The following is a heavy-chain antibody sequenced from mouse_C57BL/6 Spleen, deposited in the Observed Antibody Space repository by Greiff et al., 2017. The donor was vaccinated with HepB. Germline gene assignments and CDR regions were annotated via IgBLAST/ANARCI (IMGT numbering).Heavy chain of an antibody. J-gene: IGHJ3*01. CDR3: ARWPTYFSFAY. Sequence: VQLQQPGAELVKPGASVKLFCKASGYTFTSYWMHWVKQRPGQGLEWIGMIHPNSGSINYNEKFKSKATLTVDKSSSTAYMQLSSLTSEDSAVYYCARWPTYFSFAYWGQGTLVTVSA. D-gene: IGHD5-5*01. CDR1: GYTFTSYW. CDR2: IHPNSGSI. V-gene: IGHV1-64*01.